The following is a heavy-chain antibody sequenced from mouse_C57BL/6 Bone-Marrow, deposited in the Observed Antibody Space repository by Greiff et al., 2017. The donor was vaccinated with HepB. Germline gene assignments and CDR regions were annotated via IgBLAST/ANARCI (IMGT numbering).Heavy chain of an antibody. D-gene: IGHD1-1*01. CDR2: IDPENGDT. Sequence: VQLQQSGAELVRPGASVKLSCTASGFNIKDDYMHWVKQRPEQGLEWIGWIDPENGDTEYASKFQGKATITADTSSITAYLQLSSLSSEDTAVYYCTTPGYYGSSYGAWFAYWGQGTLVTVSA. J-gene: IGHJ3*01. CDR3: TTPGYYGSSYGAWFAY. CDR1: GFNIKDDY. V-gene: IGHV14-4*01.